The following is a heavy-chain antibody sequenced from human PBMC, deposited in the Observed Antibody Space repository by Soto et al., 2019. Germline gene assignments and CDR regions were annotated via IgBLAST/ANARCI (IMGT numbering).Heavy chain of an antibody. CDR3: ARGKGMEENYYYYGLDI. D-gene: IGHD1-1*01. CDR1: GYTFVDHY. Sequence: GASVKVSCKTSGYTFVDHYLYWVRQAPGQSLEWMGWINGGTGQTKHSQRFQGRVNITRDTSASTAYMELSSLRSEDTAVYYCARGKGMEENYYYYGLDIWGQGTTVTVSS. V-gene: IGHV1-3*01. J-gene: IGHJ6*02. CDR2: INGGTGQT.